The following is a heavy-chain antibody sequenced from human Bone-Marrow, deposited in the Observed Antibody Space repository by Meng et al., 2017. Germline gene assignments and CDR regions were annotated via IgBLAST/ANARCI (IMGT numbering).Heavy chain of an antibody. D-gene: IGHD1-26*01. Sequence: GESLKISCAASGFTFSSYWMHWVRQTPGKGLVWVSRINTDGTTTTYADSVKGRFTISRGNAKNTLYLQMNSLRGEDTAVYYCARDVAGRGGYWGQGTLVTVSS. CDR1: GFTFSSYW. CDR3: ARDVAGRGGY. CDR2: INTDGTTT. J-gene: IGHJ4*02. V-gene: IGHV3-74*01.